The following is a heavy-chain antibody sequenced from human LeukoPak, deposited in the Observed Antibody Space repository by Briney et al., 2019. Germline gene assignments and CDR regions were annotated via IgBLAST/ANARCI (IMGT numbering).Heavy chain of an antibody. Sequence: ASVKLSCKASGYTFTSYGISWVRQAPGQGLEWMGWISAYNGNTNYAQKLQGRVTMTTDTSTSTAYLELRSLRSDDTAVYYCARDMITFGGVIAPYDYWGQGTLVTVSS. J-gene: IGHJ4*02. V-gene: IGHV1-18*04. D-gene: IGHD3-16*02. CDR3: ARDMITFGGVIAPYDY. CDR1: GYTFTSYG. CDR2: ISAYNGNT.